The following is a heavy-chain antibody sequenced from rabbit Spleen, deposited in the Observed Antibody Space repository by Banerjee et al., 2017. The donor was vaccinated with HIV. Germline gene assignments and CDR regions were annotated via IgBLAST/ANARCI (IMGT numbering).Heavy chain of an antibody. CDR3: ARDAGRGDYIDGVFNL. V-gene: IGHV1S45*01. Sequence: QEQLEESGGDLVQPEGSLTLTCTASGFSFSNSYYMCWVRQAPGKGLEWIACIYAGYSGSTYYASWAKGRFTISKTSSTTVTLQMTSLTVADTATYFCARDAGRGDYIDGVFNLWGQGTLVTVS. D-gene: IGHD8-1*01. CDR1: GFSFSNSYY. CDR2: IYAGYSGST. J-gene: IGHJ4*01.